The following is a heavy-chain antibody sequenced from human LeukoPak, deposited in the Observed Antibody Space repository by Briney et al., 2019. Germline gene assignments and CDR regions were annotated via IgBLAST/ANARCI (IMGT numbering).Heavy chain of an antibody. CDR1: GFTVSSNY. D-gene: IGHD1-14*01. CDR3: AKTPTPDIDY. CDR2: IYSGGNT. Sequence: SGGSLRLSCAASGFTVSSNYMSWVRQAPGKGLEWVSVIYSGGNTYYTDSVKGRFTISRDNSKNTLYLQMNRLRAEDTAVYYCAKTPTPDIDYWGQGTLVTVSS. J-gene: IGHJ4*02. V-gene: IGHV3-53*01.